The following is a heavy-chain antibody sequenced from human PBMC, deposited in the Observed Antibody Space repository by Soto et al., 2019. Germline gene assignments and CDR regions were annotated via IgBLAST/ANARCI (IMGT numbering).Heavy chain of an antibody. CDR1: GFTFSSYG. V-gene: IGHV3-33*01. CDR2: IWYDGSNK. J-gene: IGHJ6*02. CDR3: AREWFGEFNYYYYGMDV. Sequence: GGSLRLSCAASGFTFSSYGMHWVRQAPGKGLEWVAVIWYDGSNKYYADSVKGRFTISRDNSKNTLYLQMNSLRAEDTAVYYCAREWFGEFNYYYYGMDVWGQGTTVTVSS. D-gene: IGHD3-10*01.